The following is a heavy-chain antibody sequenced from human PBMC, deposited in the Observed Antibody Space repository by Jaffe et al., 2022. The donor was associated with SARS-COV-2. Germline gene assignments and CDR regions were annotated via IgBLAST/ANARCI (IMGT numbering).Heavy chain of an antibody. CDR3: ARHMKWGGYSYGETYYYYGMDV. Sequence: QVQLQESGPGLVKPSETLSLTCTVSGGSISSYYWSWIRQPPGKGLEWIGYIYYSGSTNYNPSLKSRVTISVDTSKNQFSLKLSSVTAADTAVYYCARHMKWGGYSYGETYYYYGMDVWGQGTTVTVSS. V-gene: IGHV4-59*08. D-gene: IGHD5-18*01. CDR2: IYYSGST. J-gene: IGHJ6*02. CDR1: GGSISSYY.